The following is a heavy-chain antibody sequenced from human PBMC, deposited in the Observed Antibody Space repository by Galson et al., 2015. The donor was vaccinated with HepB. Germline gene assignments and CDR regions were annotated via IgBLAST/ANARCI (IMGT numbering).Heavy chain of an antibody. D-gene: IGHD6-13*01. CDR2: ISGSGGGT. CDR3: ADVKAAIPFDY. J-gene: IGHJ4*02. CDR1: GFTFSSYA. V-gene: IGHV3-23*01. Sequence: SLRLSCAASGFTFSSYAMTWVRQAPGKGLEWVSAISGSGGGTYYAYSVKGRFTISRDNSKNTLYLQMNSLRAEDTAVYYCADVKAAIPFDYWGQGTPVTVSS.